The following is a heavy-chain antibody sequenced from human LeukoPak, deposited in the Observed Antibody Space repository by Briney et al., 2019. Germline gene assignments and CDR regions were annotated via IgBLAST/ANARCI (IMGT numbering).Heavy chain of an antibody. CDR3: ARGQYNWFDP. J-gene: IGHJ5*02. Sequence: SETLSLTCAVYGGSFSGYYWSWIRQPPGKGLEWIGEINHSGSTNYNPSLKSRVTISVDTSKNQFSLKLSSVTAAGTAVYYCARGQYNWFDPWGQGTLVTVSS. V-gene: IGHV4-34*01. CDR1: GGSFSGYY. CDR2: INHSGST.